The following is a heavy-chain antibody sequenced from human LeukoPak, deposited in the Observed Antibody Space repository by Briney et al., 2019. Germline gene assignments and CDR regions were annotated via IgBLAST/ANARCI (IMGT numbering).Heavy chain of an antibody. CDR2: ISGSGGSI. V-gene: IGHV3-23*01. D-gene: IGHD3-16*01. CDR1: GFTFSSYA. Sequence: GGSLRLSCAASGFTFSSYAMSWVRQAPGKGLEWVSAISGSGGSIYYADSVKGRFTISRDNAKNSLYLQMNSLRAEDTAVYYCAREGDLAFDIWGQGTMVTVSS. CDR3: AREGDLAFDI. J-gene: IGHJ3*02.